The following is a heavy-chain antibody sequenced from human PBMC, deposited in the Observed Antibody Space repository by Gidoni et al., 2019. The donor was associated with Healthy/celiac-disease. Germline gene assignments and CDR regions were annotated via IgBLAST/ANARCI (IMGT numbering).Heavy chain of an antibody. D-gene: IGHD3-3*01. Sequence: EVQLVESGGGLVQPGGSLRLSCAASGFTFSSYEMNWVRQAPGKGLEWVSYISISGSTIYYADSVKGRFTISRDNAKNSLYLQMNSLRAEDTAVYYCARGSALGYYDFWSGYYTGNEVNYYGMDVWGQGTTVTVSS. J-gene: IGHJ6*02. CDR3: ARGSALGYYDFWSGYYTGNEVNYYGMDV. CDR2: ISISGSTI. V-gene: IGHV3-48*03. CDR1: GFTFSSYE.